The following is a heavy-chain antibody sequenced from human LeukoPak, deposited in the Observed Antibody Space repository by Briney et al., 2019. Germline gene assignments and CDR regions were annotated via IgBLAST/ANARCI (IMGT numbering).Heavy chain of an antibody. D-gene: IGHD2-2*01. CDR3: ARDRCSSTTCYAATTRTDLFDY. Sequence: ASVKVSCKASGYTFTGYYMHWVRQAPGQGLEWMGWINPNSGGTNYAQKFQGRVTMTRDTSISTAYMELSRLRSDDTAVYYCARDRCSSTTCYAATTRTDLFDYWGQGTLVTVSS. CDR2: INPNSGGT. CDR1: GYTFTGYY. J-gene: IGHJ4*02. V-gene: IGHV1-2*02.